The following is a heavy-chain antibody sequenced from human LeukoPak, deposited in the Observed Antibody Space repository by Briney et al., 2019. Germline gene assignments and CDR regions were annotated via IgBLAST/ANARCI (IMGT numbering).Heavy chain of an antibody. V-gene: IGHV4-59*01. J-gene: IGHJ5*02. Sequence: ASETLSLTCTVSGGSISSYYWSWIRQPPGKGLEWIGYIYYSGSTNYNPSLKSRVTISVDTSKNQFSLKLSSVTAADTAVYYCARDRNYYGSGSYFWFDPWGQGTLVTVSS. CDR2: IYYSGST. D-gene: IGHD3-10*01. CDR1: GGSISSYY. CDR3: ARDRNYYGSGSYFWFDP.